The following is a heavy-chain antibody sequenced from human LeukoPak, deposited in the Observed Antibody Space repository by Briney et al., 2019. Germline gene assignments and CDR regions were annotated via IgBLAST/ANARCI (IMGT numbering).Heavy chain of an antibody. D-gene: IGHD6-13*01. J-gene: IGHJ4*02. Sequence: GGSLRLSCAASGFTFSSYSMNWVRQAPGKGLEWVSYISSSSTIYYADSVKGRFTISRDNAKNSLYLQMNSLRAEDTAVYYCARDIPNDVAAAEYFDYWGQGTLVTVSS. CDR1: GFTFSSYS. V-gene: IGHV3-48*04. CDR2: ISSSSTI. CDR3: ARDIPNDVAAAEYFDY.